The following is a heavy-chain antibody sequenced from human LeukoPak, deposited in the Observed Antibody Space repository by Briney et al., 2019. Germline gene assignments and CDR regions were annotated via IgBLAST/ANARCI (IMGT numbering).Heavy chain of an antibody. J-gene: IGHJ4*02. D-gene: IGHD6-19*01. CDR1: GGSISSYY. V-gene: IGHV4-34*01. Sequence: SKTLSLTCTVSGGSISSYYWSWIRQPPGKGLEWLGEINHSGSTNYNPSLKSRVTISVDTSKNQFSLKLSSVTAADTAVYYCARSRIAVAGTTVDYWGQGTLVTVSS. CDR3: ARSRIAVAGTTVDY. CDR2: INHSGST.